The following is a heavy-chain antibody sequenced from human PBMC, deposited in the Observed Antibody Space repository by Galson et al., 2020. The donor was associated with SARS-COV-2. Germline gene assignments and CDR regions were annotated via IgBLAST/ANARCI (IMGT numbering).Heavy chain of an antibody. V-gene: IGHV3-74*01. Sequence: GGSLRLSCAVSGFTFTDHWIHWVRQAPGEGLEWVARITGDGTSSSYADSVKGRFTISRDNGEGKVFLQMNNLRVDDTATYFCARVMGTRGYNSPLDHWGQGTRVTVFS. CDR3: ARVMGTRGYNSPLDH. J-gene: IGHJ4*02. CDR2: ITGDGTSS. D-gene: IGHD1-1*01. CDR1: GFTFTDHW.